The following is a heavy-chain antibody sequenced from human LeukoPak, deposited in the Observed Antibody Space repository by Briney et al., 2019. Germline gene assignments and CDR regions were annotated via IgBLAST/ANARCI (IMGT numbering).Heavy chain of an antibody. Sequence: GGSLRLSCAASGSTFSSYGMHWARQAPGKGLEWVAFIRYDGSNKYYGESVKGRFTISRDNSKNTLYLQMNSLRAEDTAVYYCAKVFTAAAGTKNYFDYWGQGTLVTVSS. J-gene: IGHJ4*02. CDR3: AKVFTAAAGTKNYFDY. CDR2: IRYDGSNK. CDR1: GSTFSSYG. D-gene: IGHD6-13*01. V-gene: IGHV3-30*02.